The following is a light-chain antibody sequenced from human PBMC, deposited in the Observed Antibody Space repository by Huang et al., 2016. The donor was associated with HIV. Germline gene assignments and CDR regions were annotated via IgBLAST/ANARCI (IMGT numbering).Light chain of an antibody. CDR3: QQSNRLSGIT. CDR1: QRIGNS. J-gene: IGKJ3*01. CDR2: DAT. Sequence: DIQMTQSPSFLSASVGDVVTLTCRASQRIGNSLAWYQHKPGLAPQLLIFDATDLRSGVPPRFSGSGSGTDFTLTITNLQAEDFATYYCQQSNRLSGITFGPGTRV. V-gene: IGKV1-12*01.